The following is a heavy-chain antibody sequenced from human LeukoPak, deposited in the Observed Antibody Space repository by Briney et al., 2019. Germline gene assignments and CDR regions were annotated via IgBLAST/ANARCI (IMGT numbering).Heavy chain of an antibody. J-gene: IGHJ5*02. D-gene: IGHD3-22*01. CDR3: ARDASPHDYYDSSGYFS. CDR2: ISAYNGNT. Sequence: ASVKVSCKASGYTFTSYGISWVRQAPGQGLEWMGWISAYNGNTNYAQKLQGGVTMTRDTSTSTVYMELSSLRSEDTAVYYCARDASPHDYYDSSGYFSWGQGTLVTVSS. CDR1: GYTFTSYG. V-gene: IGHV1-18*01.